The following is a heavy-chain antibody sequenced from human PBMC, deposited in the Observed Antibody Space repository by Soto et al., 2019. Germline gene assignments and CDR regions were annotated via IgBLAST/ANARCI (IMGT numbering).Heavy chain of an antibody. CDR3: AKGEAHDSSGYYFPHAFDI. V-gene: IGHV3-23*01. J-gene: IGHJ3*02. CDR2: ISGSGGST. CDR1: GFTLSSYA. Sequence: GGSLRLSCAASGFTLSSYAMSWVRQAPGKGLEWVSAISGSGGSTYYADSVKGRFTISRDNSKNTLYLQMNSLRAEDTAVYYCAKGEAHDSSGYYFPHAFDIWGQGTMVTVSS. D-gene: IGHD3-22*01.